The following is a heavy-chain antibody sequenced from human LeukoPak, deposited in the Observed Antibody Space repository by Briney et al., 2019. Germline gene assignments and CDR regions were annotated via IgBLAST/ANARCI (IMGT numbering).Heavy chain of an antibody. CDR3: ATSKDTAGGPY. CDR1: GFTFTSYW. D-gene: IGHD5-18*01. Sequence: GGSLRLTCAASGFTFTSYWMTWVRQAPGKGLEWLANIRQDGGATYYGGSVKGRFTISRDNAKNSLFLQMNSLRAEDTAVYYCATSKDTAGGPYWGQGTLVTVSS. J-gene: IGHJ4*02. CDR2: IRQDGGAT. V-gene: IGHV3-7*01.